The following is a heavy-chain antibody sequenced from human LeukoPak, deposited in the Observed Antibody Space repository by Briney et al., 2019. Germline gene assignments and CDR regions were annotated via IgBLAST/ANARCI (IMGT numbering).Heavy chain of an antibody. CDR3: ARDLVTPNWFDP. J-gene: IGHJ5*02. CDR1: GGSISSSSYY. D-gene: IGHD1-26*01. CDR2: IYYGGST. Sequence: SETLSLTCTVSGGSISSSSYYWGWIRQPPGKGLEWIGSIYYGGSTYYNPSLKSRVTISVGTSKNQFSLKLSSVTAADTAVYYCARDLVTPNWFDPWGQGTLVTVSS. V-gene: IGHV4-39*07.